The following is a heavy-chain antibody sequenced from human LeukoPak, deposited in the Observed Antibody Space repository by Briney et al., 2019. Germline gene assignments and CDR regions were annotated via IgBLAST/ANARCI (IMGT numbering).Heavy chain of an antibody. CDR3: ARGGEWELFTAFDY. Sequence: GGSLRLSCAASGFTFSTYSMHWVRQAPGKGLEYVSAIRTNDISTYYANSVKGRFTISRDNSKNTLYLQMGSLRAEDMAVYYCARGGEWELFTAFDYWGQGTLVTVSS. CDR1: GFTFSTYS. CDR2: IRTNDIST. J-gene: IGHJ4*02. D-gene: IGHD1-26*01. V-gene: IGHV3-64*01.